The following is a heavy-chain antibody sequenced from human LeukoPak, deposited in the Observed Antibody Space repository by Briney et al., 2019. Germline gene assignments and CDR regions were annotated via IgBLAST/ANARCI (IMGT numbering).Heavy chain of an antibody. Sequence: GASVKVSCKVSGYTLTELSMHWVRQAPGKGLEWMGGFDPEDGETIYAQKFQGRVTMTEDTSTDTAYMELSSLRAEDTAVYYCAKGSYGDSPYWYFNLWGRGTLVTVSS. CDR3: AKGSYGDSPYWYFNL. CDR1: GYTLTELS. J-gene: IGHJ2*01. D-gene: IGHD4-17*01. V-gene: IGHV1-24*01. CDR2: FDPEDGET.